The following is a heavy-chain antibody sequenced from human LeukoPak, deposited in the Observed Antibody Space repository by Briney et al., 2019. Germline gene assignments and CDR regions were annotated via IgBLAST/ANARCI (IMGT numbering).Heavy chain of an antibody. CDR1: GYTFTGYY. CDR3: ARVKWAVYQLLDY. D-gene: IGHD2-2*01. V-gene: IGHV1-2*02. J-gene: IGHJ4*02. Sequence: ASVKVSCKASGYTFTGYYMHWVRQAPGQGLEWMGWINPNSGGTNYAQKFQGRVTMARDTSISTAYMELSRLRSDDTAVYYCARVKWAVYQLLDYWGQGTLVTVSS. CDR2: INPNSGGT.